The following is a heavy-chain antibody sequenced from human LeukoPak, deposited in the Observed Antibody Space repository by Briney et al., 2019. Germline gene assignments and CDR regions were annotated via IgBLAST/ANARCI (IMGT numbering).Heavy chain of an antibody. J-gene: IGHJ4*02. Sequence: GASVKVSCKASVYSFSVYYIQWLRQVTGEGLEWVGWILPHSGDTYYAQKFRGRVTMTTDTSIDTAYMELSRLKSDDTGIYFCARPPRDLVSAAPFDYWGQGTLVAVSS. D-gene: IGHD2-2*01. CDR2: ILPHSGDT. V-gene: IGHV1-2*02. CDR3: ARPPRDLVSAAPFDY. CDR1: VYSFSVYY.